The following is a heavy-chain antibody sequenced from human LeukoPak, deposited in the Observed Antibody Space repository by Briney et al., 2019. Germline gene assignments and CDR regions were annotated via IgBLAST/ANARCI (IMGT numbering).Heavy chain of an antibody. D-gene: IGHD2-21*02. J-gene: IGHJ5*02. V-gene: IGHV3-23*01. Sequence: GGSLRLSCAATGSTFSSYAMSWVRQAPGKGLEWVSAISGSGGSTYYADSVEGRFTISRDNSKNTLYLQMNSLRAEDTAVYYCATTRYIVVVTAIPNWFDPWGQGTLVTVSS. CDR3: ATTRYIVVVTAIPNWFDP. CDR1: GSTFSSYA. CDR2: ISGSGGST.